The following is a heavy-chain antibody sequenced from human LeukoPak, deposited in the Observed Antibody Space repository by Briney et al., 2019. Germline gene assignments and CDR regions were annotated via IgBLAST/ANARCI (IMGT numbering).Heavy chain of an antibody. J-gene: IGHJ4*02. D-gene: IGHD6-19*01. CDR2: IYYSGST. CDR3: ARGRAVAGTFDY. CDR1: GGSISSSSYY. V-gene: IGHV4-39*07. Sequence: SETLSLTCTVSGGSISSSSYYWGWIRQPPGKGLEWIGSIYYSGSTNYNPSLKSRVTISVDTSKNQFSLKLSSVTAADTAVYYCARGRAVAGTFDYWGQGTLVTVSS.